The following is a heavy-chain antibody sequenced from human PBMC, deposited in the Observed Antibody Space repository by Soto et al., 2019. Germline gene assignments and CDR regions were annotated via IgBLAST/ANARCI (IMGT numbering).Heavy chain of an antibody. Sequence: SVKVSCKASGGTLSSYAISWVRQAPGQGLEWMGGIIPIFGTANYAQKFQGRVTIAADESTSTAYMELSSLRSEDTAVYYCAGIDCTNGVCYTNWFDPWGQGTLITVSS. D-gene: IGHD2-8*01. CDR2: IIPIFGTA. CDR3: AGIDCTNGVCYTNWFDP. J-gene: IGHJ5*02. CDR1: GGTLSSYA. V-gene: IGHV1-69*13.